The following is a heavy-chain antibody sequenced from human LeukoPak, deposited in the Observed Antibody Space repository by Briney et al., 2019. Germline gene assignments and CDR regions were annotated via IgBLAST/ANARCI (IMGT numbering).Heavy chain of an antibody. CDR2: IIPIFGTA. CDR1: GGTFSSYA. Sequence: GASVKVSCKASGGTFSSYAISWVRQAPGQGLEWMGGIIPIFGTANYAQKFQGRVTITADESTSTAYMELSSLRSEDTAVYYCARDPVVVAATFYYYGMDVWGQGTTVTVSS. J-gene: IGHJ6*02. CDR3: ARDPVVVAATFYYYGMDV. D-gene: IGHD2-15*01. V-gene: IGHV1-69*13.